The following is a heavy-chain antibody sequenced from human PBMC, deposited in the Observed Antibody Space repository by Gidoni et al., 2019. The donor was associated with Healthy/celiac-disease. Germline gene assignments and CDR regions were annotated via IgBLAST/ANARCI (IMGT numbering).Heavy chain of an antibody. J-gene: IGHJ3*02. V-gene: IGHV1-46*03. CDR1: GYTFTSYY. CDR3: ARLHYYDFWSGYSRTDAFDI. Sequence: QVQLVQSGAEVKKPGASVKVSCKASGYTFTSYYMHWVRQAPGQGLEWMGIINPSGGSTSYAQKFQGRVTMTRDTSTSTVYMELSSLRSEDTAVYYCARLHYYDFWSGYSRTDAFDIWGQGTMVTVSS. D-gene: IGHD3-3*01. CDR2: INPSGGST.